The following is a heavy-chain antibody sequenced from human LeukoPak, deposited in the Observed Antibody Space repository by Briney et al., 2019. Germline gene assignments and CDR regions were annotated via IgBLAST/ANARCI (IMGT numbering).Heavy chain of an antibody. J-gene: IGHJ4*02. CDR3: ASTPHGFWSGYYLRWELDY. Sequence: SETLSLTCTVSGGSISSYYWSWIRQPPGKGLEWIGYIYYSGSTNYNPSLKSRVTISVDTSKNQFSLKLSSVTAADTAVYYCASTPHGFWSGYYLRWELDYWGQGTLVTVSS. V-gene: IGHV4-59*01. D-gene: IGHD3-3*01. CDR2: IYYSGST. CDR1: GGSISSYY.